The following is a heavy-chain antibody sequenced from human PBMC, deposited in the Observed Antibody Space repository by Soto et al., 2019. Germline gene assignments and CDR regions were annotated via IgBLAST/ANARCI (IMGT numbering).Heavy chain of an antibody. CDR2: IYYSGST. D-gene: IGHD5-18*01. CDR3: FCIFSGGYGYGFYYYGMDV. CDR1: GGSISSSSYY. Sequence: PSETLSLTCTVSGGSISSSSYYWGWIRQPPGKGQEWIGSIYYSGSTYYNQSLKSRVTISVDTSKNQYSLKLSSVTAADTVFFFFFCIFSGGYGYGFYYYGMDVWGKGTTVTVSS. J-gene: IGHJ6*04. V-gene: IGHV4-39*01.